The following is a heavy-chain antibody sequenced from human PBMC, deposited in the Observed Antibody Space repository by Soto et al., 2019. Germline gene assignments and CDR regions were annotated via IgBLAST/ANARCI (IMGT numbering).Heavy chain of an antibody. CDR2: INPVNGNT. J-gene: IGHJ6*02. CDR3: ARGAGTTSHYDYGMDV. Sequence: ASVKVSCKASGYSFTSYAIHWVRQAPGQRLEWMGWINPVNGNTKYSQKLQGRVTITRDTSASTAYMELSSLRSEDTAVYYCARGAGTTSHYDYGMDVWGQGTTVTVSS. CDR1: GYSFTSYA. D-gene: IGHD1-7*01. V-gene: IGHV1-3*01.